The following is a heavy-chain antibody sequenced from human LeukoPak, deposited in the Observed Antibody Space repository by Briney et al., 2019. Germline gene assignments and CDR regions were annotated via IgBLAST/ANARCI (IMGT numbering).Heavy chain of an antibody. CDR2: INSDGSST. J-gene: IGHJ4*02. V-gene: IGHV3-74*01. D-gene: IGHD5-18*01. Sequence: GESLKISCAASGFTFSSYWMHWVRQAPGKGLVWVSRINSDGSSTSYADSVKGRFTISRDNAKNTLYLQMNSLRAEDTAVYYCAREGMRYSYGDWGQGTLVTVSS. CDR3: AREGMRYSYGD. CDR1: GFTFSSYW.